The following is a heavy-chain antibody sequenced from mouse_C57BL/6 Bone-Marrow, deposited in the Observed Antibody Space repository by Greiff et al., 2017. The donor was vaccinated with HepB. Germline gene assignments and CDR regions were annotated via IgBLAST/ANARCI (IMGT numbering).Heavy chain of an antibody. Sequence: QVQLKESGAELVKPGASVKLSCKASGYNFTSYWMHWVKQRPGQGLEWIGIINPRNGGTNYNEKFQSKATLTVDKSSSTAYMQLSSLTSEDSAIYYCARRSSAYVHYLDYWGQGTTLTVSS. CDR3: ARRSSAYVHYLDY. J-gene: IGHJ2*01. CDR2: INPRNGGT. D-gene: IGHD3-2*02. V-gene: IGHV1-53*01. CDR1: GYNFTSYW.